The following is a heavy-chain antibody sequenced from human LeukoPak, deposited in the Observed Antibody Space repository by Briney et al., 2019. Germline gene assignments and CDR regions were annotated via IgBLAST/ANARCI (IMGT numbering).Heavy chain of an antibody. D-gene: IGHD4-17*01. V-gene: IGHV4-4*07. CDR3: ARVRTTVNRQDYMDV. Sequence: SETLSLTCTVSGGSISSYYWSWIRQPAGKGLEWIGRIYTSGSTNYNPSLKSRVTMSVDTSKNQFSLKLSSVTAADTAVYYCARVRTTVNRQDYMDVWGKGTTVTISS. J-gene: IGHJ6*03. CDR1: GGSISSYY. CDR2: IYTSGST.